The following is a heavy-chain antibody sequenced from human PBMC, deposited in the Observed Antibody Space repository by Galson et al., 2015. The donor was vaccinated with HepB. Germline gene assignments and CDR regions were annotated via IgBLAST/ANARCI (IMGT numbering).Heavy chain of an antibody. J-gene: IGHJ4*02. CDR2: ISYDGGNP. CDR1: GFSFSSYG. Sequence: SLRLSCAASGFSFSSYGMHWVRQAPGKGLEWVAVISYDGGNPYYADSVKGRFTISRDNSKNTLYVQINSLRPEDTAMYYCAKGSGVATIMTHFDDWGQGTLVIVSS. V-gene: IGHV3-30*18. CDR3: AKGSGVATIMTHFDD. D-gene: IGHD5-12*01.